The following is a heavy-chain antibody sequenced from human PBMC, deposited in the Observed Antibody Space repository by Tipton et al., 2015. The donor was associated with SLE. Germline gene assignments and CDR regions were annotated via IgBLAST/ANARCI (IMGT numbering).Heavy chain of an antibody. D-gene: IGHD3-9*01. CDR2: IGYDGNNK. CDR1: GSSFNTYG. J-gene: IGHJ4*02. CDR3: AREGFDVMGTYFDD. Sequence: SLRLSCAATGSSFNTYGIHWVRQAPGKGLEWVAVIGYDGNNKDYADPVRGRFSISRDNSKNTLTLQMNSLGAEDTAVYFCAREGFDVMGTYFDDWGQGTLATVSS. V-gene: IGHV3-33*01.